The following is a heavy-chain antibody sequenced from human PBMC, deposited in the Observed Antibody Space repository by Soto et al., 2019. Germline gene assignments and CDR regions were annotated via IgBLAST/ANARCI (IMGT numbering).Heavy chain of an antibody. J-gene: IGHJ6*02. D-gene: IGHD5-18*01. CDR2: IIPIFGTA. CDR1: GGTFSSYA. Sequence: GASVKVSCKASGGTFSSYAISWVRQAPGQGLEWMGGIIPIFGTANYAQKFQGRVTITADESTSTAYMELSSLRSEDTAVYYCARDRSPVYLDTAMPKALGYYYYGTDVWGQGTTVTVS. V-gene: IGHV1-69*13. CDR3: ARDRSPVYLDTAMPKALGYYYYGTDV.